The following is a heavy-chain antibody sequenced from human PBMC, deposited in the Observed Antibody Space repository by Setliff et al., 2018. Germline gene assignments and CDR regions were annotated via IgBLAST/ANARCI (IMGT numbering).Heavy chain of an antibody. CDR3: GRDVFDFRTGQGGP. D-gene: IGHD3-3*01. J-gene: IGHJ5*02. CDR1: GLSYSNDW. CDR2: INPHGTEK. Sequence: QTGGSLRLSCTASGLSYSNDWVSWVRQAPGKGLEWLASINPHGTEKYYADSVKGRFTISRDNAKNSLSLQMNDLRVEDTSVYYCGRDVFDFRTGQGGPWGQGTLVTVSS. V-gene: IGHV3-7*01.